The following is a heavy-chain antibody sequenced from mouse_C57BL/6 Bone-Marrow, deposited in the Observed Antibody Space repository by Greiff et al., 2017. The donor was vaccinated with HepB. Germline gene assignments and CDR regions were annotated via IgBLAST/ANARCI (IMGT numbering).Heavy chain of an antibody. CDR1: GFTFSNYW. CDR3: TDGGNGDRYFDV. V-gene: IGHV6-3*01. D-gene: IGHD2-13*01. Sequence: EVKLVESGGGLVQPGGSMKLSCVASGFTFSNYWMNWVRQSPEKGLEWVAQIRLKSDNYATHYAESVKGRFTISRDDSKSSVYLQMNNLRAEDTGIYYCTDGGNGDRYFDVWGTGTTVTVSS. CDR2: IRLKSDNYAT. J-gene: IGHJ1*03.